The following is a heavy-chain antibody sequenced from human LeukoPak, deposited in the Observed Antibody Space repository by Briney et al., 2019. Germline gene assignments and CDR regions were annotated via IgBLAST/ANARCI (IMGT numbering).Heavy chain of an antibody. D-gene: IGHD2-2*01. CDR1: GYTFTGYY. Sequence: ASVKVSCKASGYTFTGYYMHWVRQAPGQGLEWMGWINPNSGGTNYAQKFQGRVTMTRDTSISTAYAELSRLRSDDTAVYYCARGRGYCSSTSCYARLPYYYGMDVWGQGTTVTVSS. CDR3: ARGRGYCSSTSCYARLPYYYGMDV. V-gene: IGHV1-2*02. J-gene: IGHJ6*02. CDR2: INPNSGGT.